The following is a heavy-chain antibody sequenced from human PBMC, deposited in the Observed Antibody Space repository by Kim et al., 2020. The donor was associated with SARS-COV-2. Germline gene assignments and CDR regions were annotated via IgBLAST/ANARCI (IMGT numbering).Heavy chain of an antibody. D-gene: IGHD3-16*02. CDR2: LSGSGDKT. J-gene: IGHJ6*02. V-gene: IGHV3-23*01. CDR1: GFAFSSYA. CDR3: AKDNGYYGMDV. Sequence: GGSLRLSCAASGFAFSSYAMNWVRQVPGKGLEWVSALSGSGDKTYYADSVKGRFTISRDNSKNTLYLQMNRLRAEDTAVYYCAKDNGYYGMDVWGQGTTV.